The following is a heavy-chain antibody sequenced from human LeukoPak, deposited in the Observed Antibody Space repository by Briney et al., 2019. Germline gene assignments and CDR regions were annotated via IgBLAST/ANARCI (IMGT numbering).Heavy chain of an antibody. J-gene: IGHJ6*03. Sequence: PSETLSLTCTVSGGSISSYYWSWIRQPAGKGLEWIGRIYTSGSTNYNPSLKSRVTMSVDASKNQFSLKLSSVTAADTAVYYCARGPGIVVVPAATDYYYYYMGVWGKGTTVTVSS. CDR2: IYTSGST. CDR3: ARGPGIVVVPAATDYYYYYMGV. V-gene: IGHV4-4*07. D-gene: IGHD2-2*01. CDR1: GGSISSYY.